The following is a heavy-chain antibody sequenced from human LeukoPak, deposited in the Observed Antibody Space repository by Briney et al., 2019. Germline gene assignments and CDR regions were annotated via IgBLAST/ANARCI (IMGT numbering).Heavy chain of an antibody. D-gene: IGHD4-17*01. CDR1: GFTFSSYA. J-gene: IGHJ4*02. CDR3: AKRLLGYADSSPIDY. CDR2: ISGIGANT. Sequence: GGSLRLSCEASGFTFSSYAMSWVRQAPGKGLEWVSGISGIGANTYYADSVRGRFTISRDNSKNTLCLQMNSLRAEDTAVYYCAKRLLGYADSSPIDYWGQGTLVTVSS. V-gene: IGHV3-23*01.